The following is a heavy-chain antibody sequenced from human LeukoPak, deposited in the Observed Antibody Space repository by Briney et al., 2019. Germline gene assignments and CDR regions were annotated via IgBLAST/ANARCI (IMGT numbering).Heavy chain of an antibody. CDR3: AKSPVMITFGGVDY. CDR2: ISGSGGST. D-gene: IGHD3-16*01. J-gene: IGHJ4*02. Sequence: GGSLRLSCAASGFTFSSYAMSWVRQAPGKGLEWVSAISGSGGSTYYADSVKGRFTISRDNSKNTLYLQMNSLRAEDTAVYYCAKSPVMITFGGVDYWGQGTLVTVSS. V-gene: IGHV3-23*01. CDR1: GFTFSSYA.